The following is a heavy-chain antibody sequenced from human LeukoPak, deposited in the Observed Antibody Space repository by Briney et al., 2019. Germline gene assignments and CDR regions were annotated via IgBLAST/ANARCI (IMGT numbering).Heavy chain of an antibody. Sequence: GGSLRLSCAASGFTFSSYAMSWVRQAPGKGLEWVSAISGSGGSTYYADSVKGRVTISRDNSKNTLYLQMNGLRAEDTGVYYCAKEEPLGIGSYFDYWGQGTLVTVSS. V-gene: IGHV3-23*01. J-gene: IGHJ4*02. D-gene: IGHD7-27*01. CDR2: ISGSGGST. CDR3: AKEEPLGIGSYFDY. CDR1: GFTFSSYA.